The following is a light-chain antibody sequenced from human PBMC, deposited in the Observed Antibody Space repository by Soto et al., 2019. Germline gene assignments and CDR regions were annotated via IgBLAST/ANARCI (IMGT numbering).Light chain of an antibody. J-gene: IGKJ2*01. CDR3: PQSYSTLYT. CDR2: AAS. CDR1: QSLSSY. Sequence: DIQMTQSPSSLSASVGDRVTITCRSRQSLSSYLNWYQQKPGKAPKLLIYAASSLQSGVPSRLSGSRSGTDFTVTISSLQPEDFETEYCPQSYSTLYTFGQGTKLEIK. V-gene: IGKV1-39*01.